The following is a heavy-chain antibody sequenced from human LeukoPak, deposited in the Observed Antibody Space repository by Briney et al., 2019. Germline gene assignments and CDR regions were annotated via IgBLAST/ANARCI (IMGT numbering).Heavy chain of an antibody. V-gene: IGHV4-59*01. CDR3: ARGDCSSTSCYFDY. Sequence: SETLSLTCTVSGGSISSYYWSWIRQPPGKGLEWIGYIYYSGSTNYNPSLKSRVTISVDTSKNQFSLKLSSVTAADTAVYYCARGDCSSTSCYFDYWGQGTLVTVSS. CDR2: IYYSGST. D-gene: IGHD2-2*01. J-gene: IGHJ4*02. CDR1: GGSISSYY.